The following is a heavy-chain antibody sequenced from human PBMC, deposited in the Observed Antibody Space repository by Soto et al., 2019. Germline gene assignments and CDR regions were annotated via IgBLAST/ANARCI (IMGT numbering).Heavy chain of an antibody. CDR3: ARAAYYHSRGYYYYRMDV. Sequence: SETLSLTCAVYGGSFSGYYWSWIRQPPGKGREWIGEINHSGSTNYNPSLKSRVTISVDTSKNQFSLKLSSVTAADTAVYYCARAAYYHSRGYYYYRMDVWSQGTSVTVSS. J-gene: IGHJ6*02. V-gene: IGHV4-34*01. D-gene: IGHD3-22*01. CDR2: INHSGST. CDR1: GGSFSGYY.